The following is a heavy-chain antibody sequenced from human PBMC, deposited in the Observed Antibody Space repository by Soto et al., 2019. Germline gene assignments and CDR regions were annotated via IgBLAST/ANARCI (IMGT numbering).Heavy chain of an antibody. D-gene: IGHD2-2*01. CDR2: IHHSGRT. V-gene: IGHV4-34*01. CDR3: ARGECSSNYCFTRWALDI. Sequence: SETLSLTCAVYGGSFSGYYWTWIRQTPGKGLEWIGDIHHSGRTNYNPTRKSRVSISADTPKTQFSLNLTSVTAADTAVYYCARGECSSNYCFTRWALDIWGQGTVVTVSS. J-gene: IGHJ3*02. CDR1: GGSFSGYY.